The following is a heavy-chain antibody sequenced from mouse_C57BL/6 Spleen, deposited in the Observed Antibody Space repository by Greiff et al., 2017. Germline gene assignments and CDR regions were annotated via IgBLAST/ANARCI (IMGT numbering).Heavy chain of an antibody. J-gene: IGHJ4*01. D-gene: IGHD2-4*01. CDR2: IDPSDSET. V-gene: IGHV1-52*01. Sequence: VQLQQPGAELVRPGSSVKLSCKASGYTFTSYWMHWVKQRPIQGLEWIGNIDPSDSETHYNQKFKDKATLTVDKSSSTAYMQLSSLTSEDSAVYYCARSGDYAYAMDYWGQGTSVTVSS. CDR3: ARSGDYAYAMDY. CDR1: GYTFTSYW.